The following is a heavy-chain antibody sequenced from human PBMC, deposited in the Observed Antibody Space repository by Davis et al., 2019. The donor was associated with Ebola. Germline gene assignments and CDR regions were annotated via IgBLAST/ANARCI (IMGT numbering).Heavy chain of an antibody. J-gene: IGHJ6*03. CDR1: GASISSSAFF. V-gene: IGHV4-61*05. D-gene: IGHD3-22*01. CDR2: FLYGGAT. Sequence: PSETLSLTCTVSGASISSSAFFWAWIRQRPGKGLEWIGIFLYGGATHYSPSLKSRVAISIDMSTNQLSLRLTSVTAADTATYYCARGFSMKAVAQNGCMDVWGKGTTVTVSS. CDR3: ARGFSMKAVAQNGCMDV.